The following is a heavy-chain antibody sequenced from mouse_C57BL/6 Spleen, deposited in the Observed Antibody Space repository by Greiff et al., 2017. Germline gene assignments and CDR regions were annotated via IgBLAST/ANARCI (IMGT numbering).Heavy chain of an antibody. CDR1: GYAFSSSW. CDR2: IYPGDGDT. V-gene: IGHV1-82*01. J-gene: IGHJ3*01. Sequence: QVQLQQSGPELVKPGASVKISCKASGYAFSSSWMNWVKQRPGKGLEWIGRIYPGDGDTNYNGKFKGKATLTADKSSSTAYMQLSSLTSEDSAVYCCARSLYDYGAFAYWGQGTLVTVSA. CDR3: ARSLYDYGAFAY. D-gene: IGHD2-4*01.